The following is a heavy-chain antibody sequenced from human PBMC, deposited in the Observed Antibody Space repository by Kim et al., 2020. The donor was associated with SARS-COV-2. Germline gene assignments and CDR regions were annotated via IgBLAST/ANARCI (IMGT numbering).Heavy chain of an antibody. Sequence: VGSLRLSCAASGFTFNVFGMHWVRHVPGKGLEWVSITSYEGSTNYYADSVKGRFTISRDNSKNTLYLQMNSLRAEDTAVYYCARAGTSWSIDHWGQGALVTVSS. V-gene: IGHV3-33*05. CDR2: TSYEGSTN. D-gene: IGHD6-13*01. J-gene: IGHJ4*02. CDR1: GFTFNVFG. CDR3: ARAGTSWSIDH.